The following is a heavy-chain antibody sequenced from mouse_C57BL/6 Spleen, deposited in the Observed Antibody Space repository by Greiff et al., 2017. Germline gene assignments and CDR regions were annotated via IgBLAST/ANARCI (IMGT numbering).Heavy chain of an antibody. CDR3: ASMVTTGNAY. V-gene: IGHV1-69*01. CDR1: GYTFTSYW. Sequence: QVQLQQPGAELVMPGASVKLSCKASGYTFTSYWMHWVKQRPGQGLEWIGEIDPSDSYTNCNQKFKGKSTLTVDKSSSTAYMQLSSLTSEDSAVYYCASMVTTGNAYWGQGTLVTVSA. D-gene: IGHD2-2*01. J-gene: IGHJ3*01. CDR2: IDPSDSYT.